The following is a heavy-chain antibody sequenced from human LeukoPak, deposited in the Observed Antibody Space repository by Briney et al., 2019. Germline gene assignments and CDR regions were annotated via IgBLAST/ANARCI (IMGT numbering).Heavy chain of an antibody. D-gene: IGHD2-15*01. J-gene: IGHJ4*02. V-gene: IGHV1-69*04. CDR3: AREYCSGGNCYSWAEY. Sequence: SVKVSCKASGGTFSRFGFSWVRQAPGQGLEWMGRIIPIAGGADYAQKFQGRVTITADKSTTTVYMELSSLRSDDTAVYFCAREYCSGGNCYSWAEYWGQGTLVPVSS. CDR2: IIPIAGGA. CDR1: GGTFSRFG.